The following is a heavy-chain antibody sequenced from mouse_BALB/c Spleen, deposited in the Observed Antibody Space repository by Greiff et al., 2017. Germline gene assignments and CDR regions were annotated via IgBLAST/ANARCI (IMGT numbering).Heavy chain of an antibody. Sequence: EVHLVESGGGLVQPKGSLKLSCAASGFTFNTYAMNWVRQAPGKGLEWVARIRSKSNNYATYYADSVKDRFTISRDDSQSMLYLQMNNLKTEDTAMYYCVRRHYYGYGYAMDYWGQGTSVTVSS. CDR3: VRRHYYGYGYAMDY. J-gene: IGHJ4*01. CDR2: IRSKSNNYAT. V-gene: IGHV10-1*02. D-gene: IGHD1-2*01. CDR1: GFTFNTYA.